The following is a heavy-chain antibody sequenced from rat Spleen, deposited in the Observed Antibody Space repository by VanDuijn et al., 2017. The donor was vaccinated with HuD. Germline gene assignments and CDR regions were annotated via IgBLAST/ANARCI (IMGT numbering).Heavy chain of an antibody. CDR3: ATGPRILRLDWFAY. CDR1: GLSFSNYN. V-gene: IGHV5S10*01. CDR2: IIYDGTRT. D-gene: IGHD1-6*01. Sequence: EVQLVESGGGLVQPGRSLKLSCTASGLSFSNYNMAWVRQASKKGLEWVATIIYDGTRTFYGGSVQGRFTISRDNAKSTLYLHMDSLTSEDTATYYCATGPRILRLDWFAYWGQGTLVTVSS. J-gene: IGHJ3*01.